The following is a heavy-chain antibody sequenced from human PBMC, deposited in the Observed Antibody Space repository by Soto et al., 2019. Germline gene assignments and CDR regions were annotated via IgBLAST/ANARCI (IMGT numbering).Heavy chain of an antibody. CDR1: GFTFTTYA. J-gene: IGHJ4*02. Sequence: EVQLLESGGDLVHPGGSLRLSCAASGFTFTTYAMGWVRQAPGKGLEWVASVGTVGLTPKYADSVEGRFSLFRDNLKNILSLQMSILRADDTATYYCARQLGYCTDGTCYFDYWGQGTLVTVSS. CDR2: VGTVGLTP. CDR3: ARQLGYCTDGTCYFDY. V-gene: IGHV3-23*01. D-gene: IGHD2-8*01.